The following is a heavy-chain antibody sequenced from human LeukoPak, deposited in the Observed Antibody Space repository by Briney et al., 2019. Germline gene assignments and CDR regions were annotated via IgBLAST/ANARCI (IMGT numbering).Heavy chain of an antibody. J-gene: IGHJ5*02. D-gene: IGHD1-26*01. CDR2: IYYSGST. CDR1: GGSISSSSYY. Sequence: PSETLSLTCTVSGGSISSSSYYWGWIRQPPGKGLEWIGSIYYSGSTYYNPSLKSRVTISVDTSKNQFSLKLSSVTAADTAVYYCARESFTTSNWFDPWGQGTLVTVSS. V-gene: IGHV4-39*07. CDR3: ARESFTTSNWFDP.